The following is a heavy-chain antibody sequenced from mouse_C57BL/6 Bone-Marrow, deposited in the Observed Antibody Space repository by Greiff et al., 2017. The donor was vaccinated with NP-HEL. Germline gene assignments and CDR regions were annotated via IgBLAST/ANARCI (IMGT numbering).Heavy chain of an antibody. V-gene: IGHV1-81*01. CDR3: ARGDYYGSWYLDV. J-gene: IGHJ1*03. D-gene: IGHD1-1*01. CDR2: IYPRSGNT. CDR1: GYTFTSYG. Sequence: VHLVESGAELARPGASVKLSCKASGYTFTSYGISWVKQRTGQGLEWIGEIYPRSGNTYYNEKFKGKATLTADKSSSTAYMELRSLTSEDSAVYFCARGDYYGSWYLDVWGTGTTVTVSS.